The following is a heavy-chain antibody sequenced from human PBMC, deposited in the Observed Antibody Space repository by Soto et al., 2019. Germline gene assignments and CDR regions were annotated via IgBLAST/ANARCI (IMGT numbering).Heavy chain of an antibody. CDR2: INAGNGNT. CDR1: GGTLSSYA. CDR3: ARVGYCSSTSCYWFDP. J-gene: IGHJ5*02. V-gene: IGHV1-3*01. D-gene: IGHD2-2*01. Sequence: ASVKVSCKACGGTLSSYAMHWVRQAPGQRLEWMGWINAGNGNTKYSQKFQGRVTITRDTSASTAYMELSSLRSEDTAVYYCARVGYCSSTSCYWFDPWGQGTLVTVSS.